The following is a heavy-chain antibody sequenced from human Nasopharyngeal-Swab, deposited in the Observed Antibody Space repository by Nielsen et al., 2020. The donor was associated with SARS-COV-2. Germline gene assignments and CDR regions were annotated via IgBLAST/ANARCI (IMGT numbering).Heavy chain of an antibody. CDR2: INPNSGDT. Sequence: ASVKVSCKASGYTFTDYYMHWVRQAPGQGLEWMGRINPNSGDTKYAQKFQGRVTVTGDKSINTAYMELSSLRSDDTAMYYCARDDGDVPGITGSGPPGGYWGQGTLVTVST. D-gene: IGHD6-13*01. CDR1: GYTFTDYY. CDR3: ARDDGDVPGITGSGPPGGY. J-gene: IGHJ4*02. V-gene: IGHV1-2*06.